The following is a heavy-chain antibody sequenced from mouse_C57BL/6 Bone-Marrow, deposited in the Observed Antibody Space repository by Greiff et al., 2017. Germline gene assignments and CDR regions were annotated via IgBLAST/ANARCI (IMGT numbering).Heavy chain of an antibody. D-gene: IGHD1-1*01. J-gene: IGHJ2*01. CDR1: GYTFASYW. Sequence: QVQLQQPGAELVKPGASVKLSCKASGYTFASYWMHWVKQRPGQGLEWIGMIHPNSGSTNYNEKFKSKATLTVDKSSSTAYMQLSSLTSEDSAVYYCAIRGENDYGSSYFDYWGQGTTLTVSS. CDR2: IHPNSGST. V-gene: IGHV1-64*01. CDR3: AIRGENDYGSSYFDY.